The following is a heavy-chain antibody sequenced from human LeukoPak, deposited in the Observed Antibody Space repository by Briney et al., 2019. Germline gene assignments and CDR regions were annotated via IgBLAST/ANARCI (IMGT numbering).Heavy chain of an antibody. CDR1: GYTFTGYY. D-gene: IGHD1-1*01. J-gene: IGHJ6*03. V-gene: IGHV1-2*02. Sequence: GASVKVSCKASGYTFTGYYMHWVRQAPGQGLGWMGWINPNSGGTNYAQKFQGRVTMTRDTSISTAYMELSRLRSDDTAVYYCARDSAGTTPYYYMDVWGKGTTVTVSS. CDR3: ARDSAGTTPYYYMDV. CDR2: INPNSGGT.